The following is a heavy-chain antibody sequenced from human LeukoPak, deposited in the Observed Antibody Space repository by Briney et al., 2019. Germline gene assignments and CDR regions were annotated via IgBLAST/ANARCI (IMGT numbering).Heavy chain of an antibody. J-gene: IGHJ5*02. D-gene: IGHD2-2*01. CDR2: ISPYNGNT. CDR1: GGTFSSYA. Sequence: ASVKVSCKASGGTFSSYAISWVRQATGQGLEWMGWISPYNGNTNYAQKLQGRVTMTTDTSTSTAYMELRSLRSDDTAVYYCARGMGVLVPAATWFDPWGQGTLVTVSS. CDR3: ARGMGVLVPAATWFDP. V-gene: IGHV1-18*01.